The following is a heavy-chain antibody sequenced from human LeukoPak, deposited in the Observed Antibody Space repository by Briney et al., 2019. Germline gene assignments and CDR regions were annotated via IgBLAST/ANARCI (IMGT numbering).Heavy chain of an antibody. CDR2: IYTSGST. CDR1: GGSISSGSYY. Sequence: SETLSLTCTVSGGSISSGSYYWNWIRQPAGKGLEWIGRIYTSGSTNYHPSLKNRVTISVDTSKNQFSLRLTSVTAADTAVYHCARGGIAVAHFASSWFDPWGQGMLVTVSS. V-gene: IGHV4-61*02. CDR3: ARGGIAVAHFASSWFDP. D-gene: IGHD6-19*01. J-gene: IGHJ5*02.